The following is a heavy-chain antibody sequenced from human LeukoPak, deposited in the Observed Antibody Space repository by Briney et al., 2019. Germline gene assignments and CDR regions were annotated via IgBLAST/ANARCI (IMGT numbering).Heavy chain of an antibody. J-gene: IGHJ4*02. D-gene: IGHD1-26*01. CDR2: ISSSGSTI. V-gene: IGHV3-11*01. Sequence: GGSLRLSCAASGFTFSDYYMSWIRQAPGKGLEWVSYISSSGSTIYYAGSVKGRFTISRDNAKNSLYLQMNSLRAEDTAVYYCTNRLGEQPIDYWGQGTLVTVSS. CDR1: GFTFSDYY. CDR3: TNRLGEQPIDY.